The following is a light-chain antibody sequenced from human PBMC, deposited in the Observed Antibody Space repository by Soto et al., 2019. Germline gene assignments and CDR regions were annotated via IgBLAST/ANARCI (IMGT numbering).Light chain of an antibody. V-gene: IGLV1-40*01. Sequence: QSVLTQPPSVSGATGQRVTISCTGSSSNIGAGYDVHWYQQLPGTAPKLLIYGNSKRPSGVPDRFSCSKSGTSASLAITGLQAEDEADYYCQSYDSSLSGVVFGGGTKLTVL. CDR1: SSNIGAGYD. CDR2: GNS. CDR3: QSYDSSLSGVV. J-gene: IGLJ2*01.